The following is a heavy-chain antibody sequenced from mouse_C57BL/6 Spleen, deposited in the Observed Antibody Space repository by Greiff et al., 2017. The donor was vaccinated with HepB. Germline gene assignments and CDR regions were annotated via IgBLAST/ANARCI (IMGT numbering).Heavy chain of an antibody. CDR2: INPSSGYT. CDR3: ARLEEGNYYAIDY. J-gene: IGHJ4*01. Sequence: VQLQQSGAELAKPGASVKLSCKASGYTFTSYWMHWVKQRPGQGLEWIGYINPSSGYTKYNQKFKDKATLTADKSSSTAYMQLSSLTYEDSAVYYCARLEEGNYYAIDYWGQGTSVTVSS. V-gene: IGHV1-7*01. CDR1: GYTFTSYW.